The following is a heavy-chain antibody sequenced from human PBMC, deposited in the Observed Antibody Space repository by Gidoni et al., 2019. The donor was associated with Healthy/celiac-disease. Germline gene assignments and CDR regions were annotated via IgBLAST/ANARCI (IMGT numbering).Heavy chain of an antibody. V-gene: IGHV3-43D*03. CDR3: AKGQPASGGMDV. Sequence: EVQLVESGGVVVQPGGSLRLSCAASGFTFDDYAMHWVRQAPGKGLEWVSLISWDGGSTYYADSVKGRFTISRDNSKNSLYLQMNSLRAEDTALYYCAKGQPASGGMDVWGKGTTVTVSS. CDR1: GFTFDDYA. D-gene: IGHD6-13*01. CDR2: ISWDGGST. J-gene: IGHJ6*04.